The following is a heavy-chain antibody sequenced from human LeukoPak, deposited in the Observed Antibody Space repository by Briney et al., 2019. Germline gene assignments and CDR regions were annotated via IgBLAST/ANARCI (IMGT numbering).Heavy chain of an antibody. CDR2: IYYSGST. CDR1: GGSISSSSYY. D-gene: IGHD6-19*01. J-gene: IGHJ4*02. Sequence: PSETLSLTCTVSGGSISSSSYYWGWIRQPPGKGLEWIGSIYYSGSTYYNPSLKSRVTISVDTSKNQFSLKLSSVTAADTAVYYCARVRAVAGTGGFDYWGQGTLVTVSS. V-gene: IGHV4-39*07. CDR3: ARVRAVAGTGGFDY.